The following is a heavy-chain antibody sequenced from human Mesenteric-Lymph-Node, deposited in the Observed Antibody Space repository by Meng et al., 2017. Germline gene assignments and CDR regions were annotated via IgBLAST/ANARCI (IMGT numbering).Heavy chain of an antibody. D-gene: IGHD3-22*01. CDR2: IYPGDSDT. V-gene: IGHV5-51*01. CDR3: ARHAKRFYADTSGYYDDGLDI. CDR1: GSSFNTYW. J-gene: IGHJ3*02. Sequence: GGPLRPSGKGPGSSFNTYWIGWVRQMPGKGLEWVGIIYPGDSDTRYSPSFQGQVTISADKSITTAYLQWSSLRASDTAMYYCARHAKRFYADTSGYYDDGLDIWGEGTTVTVSS.